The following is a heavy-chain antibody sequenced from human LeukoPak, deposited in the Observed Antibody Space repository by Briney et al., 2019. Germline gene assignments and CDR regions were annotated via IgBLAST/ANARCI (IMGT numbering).Heavy chain of an antibody. D-gene: IGHD3-9*01. CDR1: AGSFSGYY. J-gene: IGHJ4*02. CDR3: ARHKVTIPYFDWLAPFDY. V-gene: IGHV4-34*01. Sequence: SETLSLTCAVYAGSFSGYYWSWIRQPPGKGLEWIGEINHSGSTNYNPSLKSRVTISVDTSKNQFSLKLSSVTAADTAVYYCARHKVTIPYFDWLAPFDYWGQGTLVTVSS. CDR2: INHSGST.